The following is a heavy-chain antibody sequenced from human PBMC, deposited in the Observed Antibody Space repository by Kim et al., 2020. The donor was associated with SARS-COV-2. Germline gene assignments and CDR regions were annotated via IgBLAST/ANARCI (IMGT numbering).Heavy chain of an antibody. Sequence: GGSLRLSCAASGFTFSSYSMNWVRQAPGKGLEWVSSISSSSSYIYYADSGKGRFTNSRDNAKNSLYLQMNSLRAEDTAVYYCARGPRDSSGYYLGYWGQGTLGTVSS. V-gene: IGHV3-21*01. CDR3: ARGPRDSSGYYLGY. J-gene: IGHJ4*02. CDR2: ISSSSSYI. D-gene: IGHD3-22*01. CDR1: GFTFSSYS.